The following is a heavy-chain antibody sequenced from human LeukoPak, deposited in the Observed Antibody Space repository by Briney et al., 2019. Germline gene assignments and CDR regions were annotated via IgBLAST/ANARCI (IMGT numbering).Heavy chain of an antibody. Sequence: ASVKVSCKASGYTFTSYYMHWVRQAPGQGLEWMGWINPNSGGTNYAQKFQGRVTMTRDTSTSTVYMELSSLRSEDTAVYYCATIFRGSYYYFDYWGQGTLVTVSS. V-gene: IGHV1-2*02. CDR2: INPNSGGT. CDR3: ATIFRGSYYYFDY. J-gene: IGHJ4*02. CDR1: GYTFTSYY. D-gene: IGHD1-26*01.